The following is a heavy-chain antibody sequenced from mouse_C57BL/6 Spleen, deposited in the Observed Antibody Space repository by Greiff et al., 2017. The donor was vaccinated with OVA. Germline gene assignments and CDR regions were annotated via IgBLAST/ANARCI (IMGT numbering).Heavy chain of an antibody. J-gene: IGHJ2*01. CDR3: ARGGDVHYFDY. D-gene: IGHD3-3*01. V-gene: IGHV1-22*01. CDR2: INPNNGGT. CDR1: GYTFTDYN. Sequence: EVKLVESGPELVKPGASVKMSCKASGYTFTDYNMHWVKQSHGKSLEWIGYINPNNGGTSYNQKFKGKATLTVNKSSSTAYMELRSLTSEDSAVYYCARGGDVHYFDYWGQGTTLTVSS.